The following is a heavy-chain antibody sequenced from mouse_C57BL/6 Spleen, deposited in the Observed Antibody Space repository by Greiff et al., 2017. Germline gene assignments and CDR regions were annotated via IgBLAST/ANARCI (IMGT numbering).Heavy chain of an antibody. D-gene: IGHD1-1*01. CDR1: GYTFTSYW. V-gene: IGHV1-50*01. CDR2: IDPSDSYT. J-gene: IGHJ2*01. Sequence: VQLQQPGAELVKPGASVKLSCKASGYTFTSYWMQWVKQRPGQGLEWIGEIDPSDSYTNYNQKFKGKATLTVAKSSSTAYMQLSSLTSEDSAVYYCARFYYGLDYWGQGTTLTVSS. CDR3: ARFYYGLDY.